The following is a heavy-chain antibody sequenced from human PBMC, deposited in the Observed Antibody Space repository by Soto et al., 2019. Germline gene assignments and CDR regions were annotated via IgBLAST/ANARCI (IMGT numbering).Heavy chain of an antibody. CDR3: ARPERPHYYYGSGSYYLPLDY. CDR1: GYTFTSYG. Sequence: QVQLVQSGAEVKKPGASVKVSCKASGYTFTSYGISWVRQAPGQGLEWMGWISAYNGNTNYAQKLQGRVTMTPDTSTSTAYMELRSLRSDDTAVYYCARPERPHYYYGSGSYYLPLDYWGQGTLVTVSS. D-gene: IGHD3-10*01. J-gene: IGHJ4*02. V-gene: IGHV1-18*01. CDR2: ISAYNGNT.